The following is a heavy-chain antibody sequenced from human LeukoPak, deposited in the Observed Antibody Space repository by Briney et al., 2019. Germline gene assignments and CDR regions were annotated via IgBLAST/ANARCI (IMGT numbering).Heavy chain of an antibody. V-gene: IGHV1-24*01. CDR2: FDPEDGET. Sequence: GASVEVSCKVSGYTLTELSMHWVRQAPGKGLEWMGGFDPEDGETIYAQKFQGRVTMTEDTSTDTAYMELSSLRSEDTAVYYCATGGIGSGSYYVPYWGQGTLVTVSS. J-gene: IGHJ4*02. CDR3: ATGGIGSGSYYVPY. D-gene: IGHD1-26*01. CDR1: GYTLTELS.